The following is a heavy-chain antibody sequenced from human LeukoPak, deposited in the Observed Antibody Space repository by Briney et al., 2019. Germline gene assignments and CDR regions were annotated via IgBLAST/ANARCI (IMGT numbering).Heavy chain of an antibody. D-gene: IGHD3-10*02. V-gene: IGHV3-48*03. J-gene: IGHJ6*04. Sequence: GGSLRLSCAASGLTFSSYEMNWVRQAPGKGLEWVSYISSSGSTIYYADSVKGRFTISRDNAKNSLYLQMNSLRAEDTAVYYCAELGITMIGGVWGKGTTVTVSS. CDR1: GLTFSSYE. CDR3: AELGITMIGGV. CDR2: ISSSGSTI.